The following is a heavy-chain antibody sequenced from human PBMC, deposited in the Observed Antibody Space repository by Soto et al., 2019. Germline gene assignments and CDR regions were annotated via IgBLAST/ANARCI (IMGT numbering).Heavy chain of an antibody. J-gene: IGHJ4*02. CDR1: GFTFSSYG. CDR3: AKTHSGSYYTIDY. Sequence: GGSLRLSCAASGFTFSSYGMDWVRQAPGKGLEWVAVISYDGSNKYYADSVKGRFTISRDNSKNTLYLQMNSLRAEDTAVYYCAKTHSGSYYTIDYWGQGTLVTVSS. V-gene: IGHV3-30*18. D-gene: IGHD1-26*01. CDR2: ISYDGSNK.